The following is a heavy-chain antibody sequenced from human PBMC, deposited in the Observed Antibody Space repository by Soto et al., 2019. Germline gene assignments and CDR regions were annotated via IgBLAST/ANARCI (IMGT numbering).Heavy chain of an antibody. J-gene: IGHJ4*02. D-gene: IGHD1-26*01. CDR2: IVVGSGNT. CDR3: AASAGIVGPTNDY. V-gene: IGHV1-58*01. Sequence: SVKVSCKASGFTFTSSAVQWVRQARGQRLEWIGWIVVGSGNTNYAQKFQERVTITRDMSTSTAYMELSSLRSEDTAVYYCAASAGIVGPTNDYGGQGTLVTVSS. CDR1: GFTFTSSA.